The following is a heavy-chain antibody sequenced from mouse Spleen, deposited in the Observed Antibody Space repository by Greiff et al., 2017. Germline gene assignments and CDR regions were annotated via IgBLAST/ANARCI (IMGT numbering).Heavy chain of an antibody. CDR1: GYTFTSYW. J-gene: IGHJ3*01. D-gene: IGHD1-1*01. CDR2: IHPNSGST. CDR3: ARWPHYYGSSAWFAY. Sequence: VKLQQPGAELVKPGASVKLSCKASGYTFTSYWMHWVKQRPGQGLEWIGMIHPNSGSTNYNEKFKSKATLTVDKSSSTAYMQLSSLTSEDSAVYYCARWPHYYGSSAWFAYWGQGTLVTVSA. V-gene: IGHV1-64*01.